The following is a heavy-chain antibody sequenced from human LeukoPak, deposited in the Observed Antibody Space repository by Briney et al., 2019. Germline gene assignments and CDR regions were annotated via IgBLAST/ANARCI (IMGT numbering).Heavy chain of an antibody. CDR1: GYTLTELS. Sequence: ASVKVSSKVSGYTLTELSMHWVRQAPGKGLEWMGGFDPEDGETIYAQKFQGRVTMTEDISTDTAYMELSSLRSEDTAVYYCATVGYCSSTSCYKGWFDPWGQGTLVTVSS. D-gene: IGHD2-2*02. J-gene: IGHJ5*02. V-gene: IGHV1-24*01. CDR3: ATVGYCSSTSCYKGWFDP. CDR2: FDPEDGET.